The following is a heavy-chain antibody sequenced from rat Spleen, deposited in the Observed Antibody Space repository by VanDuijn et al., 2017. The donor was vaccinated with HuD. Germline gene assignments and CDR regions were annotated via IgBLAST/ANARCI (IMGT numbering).Heavy chain of an antibody. V-gene: IGHV5-19*01. J-gene: IGHJ2*01. CDR2: LSRSGDNT. CDR3: ARRDYGYNYYVDY. Sequence: EVQLVKSGGGLVQPGRSLKLSCAASGFIFSNYVMHWIRQTPTKGLEWVAFLSRSGDNTYYRDSVKGRFTISRDNAKSTLYLQMDSLRSEDTATYYWARRDYGYNYYVDYWGQGVMVTVSS. CDR1: GFIFSNYV. D-gene: IGHD1-9*01.